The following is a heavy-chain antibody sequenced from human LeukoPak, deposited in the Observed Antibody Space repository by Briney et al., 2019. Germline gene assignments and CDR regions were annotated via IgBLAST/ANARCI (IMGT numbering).Heavy chain of an antibody. CDR3: ARDRGYCFGGDCYSGPYFYYYMDV. CDR1: GYTFSNYG. J-gene: IGHJ6*03. V-gene: IGHV1-18*01. CDR2: ISGYNGDT. Sequence: GAPVKVSCKASGYTFSNYGLSWVRQAPGQGLEWMGWISGYNGDTNYGQRVQGRVTMTTDTSTSTAYMELRSLRSDDTAVYYCARDRGYCFGGDCYSGPYFYYYMDVWGKGTTVTVSS. D-gene: IGHD2-15*01.